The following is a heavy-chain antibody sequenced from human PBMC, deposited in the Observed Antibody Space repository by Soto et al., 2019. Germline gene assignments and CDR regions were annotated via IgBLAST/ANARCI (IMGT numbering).Heavy chain of an antibody. Sequence: QVQLVQSGAEVKKPGSSVKVSCKASGGTFSSYAISWVRQAPGQGLEWMGGIIPIFGTANYAQKFQGRVTITADESTSTAYMGLSSLRSEDTAVYYCARDMGGLVRGGYYYYYGMDVWGQGTTVTVSS. J-gene: IGHJ6*02. CDR3: ARDMGGLVRGGYYYYYGMDV. CDR2: IIPIFGTA. CDR1: GGTFSSYA. D-gene: IGHD3-10*01. V-gene: IGHV1-69*01.